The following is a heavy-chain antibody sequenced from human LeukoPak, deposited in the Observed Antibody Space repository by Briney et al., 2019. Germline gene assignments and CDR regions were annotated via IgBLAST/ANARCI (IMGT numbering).Heavy chain of an antibody. Sequence: SQTLSLACTVSGGSISSGDYFWSWIRQHPERGLEWIGYIYNTGNTYCNPSLKSRVTLSVDTSKNQFSLKLTSVTAADTAVYYCARDTWFDPWGQGTLVTVSS. CDR1: GGSISSGDYF. J-gene: IGHJ5*02. V-gene: IGHV4-31*03. CDR2: IYNTGNT. CDR3: ARDTWFDP.